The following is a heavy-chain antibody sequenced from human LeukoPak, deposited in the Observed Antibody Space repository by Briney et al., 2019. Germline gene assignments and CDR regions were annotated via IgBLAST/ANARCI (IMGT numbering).Heavy chain of an antibody. CDR3: ARDTLIAAPKTGTVTRIGWFDT. D-gene: IGHD6-13*01. V-gene: IGHV3-30*03. CDR2: ISSDGSNK. CDR1: GFTFSTYG. J-gene: IGHJ5*02. Sequence: GGSLRLSCAASGFTFSTYGMHWVRQAPGKGLEWVAVISSDGSNKYYADSVKTRFTISRDNSENTLYLQMNSLRADDTAVYYCARDTLIAAPKTGTVTRIGWFDTWGQGTLVTVSS.